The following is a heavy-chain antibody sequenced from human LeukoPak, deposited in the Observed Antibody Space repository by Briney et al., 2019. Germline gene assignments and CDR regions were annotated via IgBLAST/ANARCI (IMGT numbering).Heavy chain of an antibody. D-gene: IGHD3-16*01. V-gene: IGHV3-74*01. Sequence: GGSLRLSCAASGFTFSSYWMHWVRQVPGKGLVWVSQINTDGSNTTYADSVKGRFTISRDNSKNTLYLQMNSLRAEDTAVYYCARDGGGSPLCFDYWGQGTLVTVSS. J-gene: IGHJ4*02. CDR3: ARDGGGSPLCFDY. CDR2: INTDGSNT. CDR1: GFTFSSYW.